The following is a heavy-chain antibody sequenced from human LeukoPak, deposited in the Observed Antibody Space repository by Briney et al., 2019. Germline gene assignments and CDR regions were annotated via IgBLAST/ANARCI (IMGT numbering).Heavy chain of an antibody. CDR3: AKGSFIAASGTLFDF. Sequence: GGSLRLSCAASGFTFDDYSMHWVRQSPGKGLEWLSGLGWNGDIIDYADSVKGRFAISRDNAKNSLYLQMDSLKTEDTALYYCAKGSFIAASGTLFDFWGQGTRVTVSS. CDR1: GFTFDDYS. D-gene: IGHD6-13*01. V-gene: IGHV3-9*01. CDR2: LGWNGDII. J-gene: IGHJ4*02.